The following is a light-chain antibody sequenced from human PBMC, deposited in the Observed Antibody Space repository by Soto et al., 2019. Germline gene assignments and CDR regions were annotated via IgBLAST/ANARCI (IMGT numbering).Light chain of an antibody. V-gene: IGKV1-5*03. J-gene: IGKJ1*01. CDR3: QRYSPYSART. CDR2: KAS. CDR1: QNIGSW. Sequence: DIQMTQSPSTLSASVGDRVTVTCRASQNIGSWVAWYQQKPGKAPNLLIYKASTLENGDPSRFSGTGSGTEFPLTISSLQPDDFATYYRQRYSPYSARTFGQGTKVEVK.